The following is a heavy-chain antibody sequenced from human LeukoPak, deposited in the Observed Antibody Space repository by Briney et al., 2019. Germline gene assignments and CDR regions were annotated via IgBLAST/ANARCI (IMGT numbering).Heavy chain of an antibody. CDR2: IWYDGNNE. J-gene: IGHJ6*02. V-gene: IGHV3-33*01. CDR1: GFTFSTYG. CDR3: ARRASDDGMDV. Sequence: GGSLRLSCAASGFTFSTYGMHWVRQAPGKGLEWVAVIWYDGNNEYYADSVKGRFTISRDNSKNTLYLQMNSLRAEDTAVYYCARRASDDGMDVWGQGTTVTVSS.